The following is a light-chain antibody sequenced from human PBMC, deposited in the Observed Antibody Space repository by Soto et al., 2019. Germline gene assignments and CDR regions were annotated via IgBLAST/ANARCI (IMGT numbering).Light chain of an antibody. CDR1: QSISRY. V-gene: IGKV3-11*01. CDR2: DAS. J-gene: IGKJ4*01. CDR3: QQRTNGPT. Sequence: IVLTQSPATLSLSPGERATLSCRASQSISRYLAWYQQKPGQAPRLLLYDASNRATGIPARLSGSGFGTDFTLTISSLEPEDFAVYYCQQRTNGPTFGGGTKVDIK.